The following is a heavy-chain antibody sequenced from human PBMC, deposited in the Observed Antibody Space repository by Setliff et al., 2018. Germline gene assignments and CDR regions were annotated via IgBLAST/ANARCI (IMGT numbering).Heavy chain of an antibody. CDR3: ARDNRARHYMDV. V-gene: IGHV4-38-2*02. J-gene: IGHJ6*03. CDR2: ILFSGDT. Sequence: SETLSLTCAVSGYSISSGFSWVWIRQSPGKGLEWIGRILFSGDTYYNPSLNSRVTISADTSKNQFSLNMSSVTAADTAVYYCARDNRARHYMDVWGKGTTVTVSS. CDR1: GYSISSGFS. D-gene: IGHD3-10*01.